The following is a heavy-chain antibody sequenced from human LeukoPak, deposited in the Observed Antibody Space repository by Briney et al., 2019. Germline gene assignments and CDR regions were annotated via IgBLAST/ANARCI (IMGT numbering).Heavy chain of an antibody. CDR2: IYHSGST. Sequence: SQTLSLTCAVSGGSISSGGYSWSWIRQPPGKGLEWIGYIYHSGSTYYNPSLKSRVTISVDTSKNQFSLKLSSVTAADTAVYYCARVPRGSDGYFQHWGQGTLVAVSS. J-gene: IGHJ1*01. CDR3: ARVPRGSDGYFQH. CDR1: GGSISSGGYS. D-gene: IGHD1-26*01. V-gene: IGHV4-30-2*01.